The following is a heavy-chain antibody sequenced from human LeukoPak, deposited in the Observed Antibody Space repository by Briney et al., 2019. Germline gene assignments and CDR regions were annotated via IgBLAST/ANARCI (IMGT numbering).Heavy chain of an antibody. CDR3: ARDYRTGTFDY. CDR2: ISAYNGNT. D-gene: IGHD1-1*01. CDR1: GYTLTSYG. J-gene: IGHJ4*02. V-gene: IGHV1-18*01. Sequence: GASVTVSCKASGYTLTSYGISWVRQAPGQGLEWMGWISAYNGNTNYAQKLQGRVTMTTDTSTSTAYMELRSLRSDDTAVYYCARDYRTGTFDYWGQGTLVTVSS.